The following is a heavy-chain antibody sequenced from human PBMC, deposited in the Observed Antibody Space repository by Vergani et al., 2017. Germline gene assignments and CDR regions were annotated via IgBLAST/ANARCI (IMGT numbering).Heavy chain of an antibody. J-gene: IGHJ4*02. CDR3: ATYGYGGWGNYFDY. CDR2: IRHDGIT. Sequence: VQLLESGGGLVQPGGSLRLSCVASGFTFSSYSMNWVRQAPGKGLEWIGEIRHDGITHYSPSLKSRVTISIDTSTHRFSLNLRSVTAADPAVYYCATYGYGGWGNYFDYWAREFWSPSP. CDR1: GFTFSSYS. D-gene: IGHD5-18*01. V-gene: IGHV4-34*08.